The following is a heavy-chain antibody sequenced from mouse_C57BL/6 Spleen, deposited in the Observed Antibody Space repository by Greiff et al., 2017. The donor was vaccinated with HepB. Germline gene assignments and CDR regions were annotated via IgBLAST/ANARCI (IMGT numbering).Heavy chain of an antibody. V-gene: IGHV1-42*01. D-gene: IGHD2-3*01. CDR2: INPSTGGT. CDR3: ARWDGYPYAIDY. J-gene: IGHJ4*01. Sequence: VQLQQSGPELVKPGASVKISCKASGYSFTGYYMNWVKQSPEKSLEWIGEINPSTGGTTYNQKFKAKATLTVDKSSSTACMQLKSLTSEDSAVYYCARWDGYPYAIDYWGQGTSVTVSA. CDR1: GYSFTGYY.